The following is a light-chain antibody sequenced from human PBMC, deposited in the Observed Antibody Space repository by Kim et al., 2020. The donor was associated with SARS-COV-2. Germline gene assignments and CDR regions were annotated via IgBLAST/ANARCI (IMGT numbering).Light chain of an antibody. V-gene: IGKV3-15*01. CDR3: QQYDNWPLT. CDR1: QSVRSK. Sequence: VSPGERPTLTCRASQSVRSKLAWYQQKPGQAPRLLIYGAFSRATGIPARFSGSGSGTEFTLTISSLQSEDFAVYYCQQYDNWPLTFGGGTKVDIK. J-gene: IGKJ4*01. CDR2: GAF.